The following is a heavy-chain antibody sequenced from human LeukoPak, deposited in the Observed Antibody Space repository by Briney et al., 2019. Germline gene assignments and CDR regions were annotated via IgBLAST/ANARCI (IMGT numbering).Heavy chain of an antibody. V-gene: IGHV1-2*02. D-gene: IGHD3-10*01. CDR1: GYSLTDLS. Sequence: ASVKVSCKVSGYSLTDLSMHWVRQAPGQGLEWMGWINPNSGGTNYAQKFQGRVTMTRDTSISTAYMELSRLRSDDTAVYYCARDIGGWFGDRGTDYWGQGTLVTVSS. J-gene: IGHJ4*02. CDR3: ARDIGGWFGDRGTDY. CDR2: INPNSGGT.